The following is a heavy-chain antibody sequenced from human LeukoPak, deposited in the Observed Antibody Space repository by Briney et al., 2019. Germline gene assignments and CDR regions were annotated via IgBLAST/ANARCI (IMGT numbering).Heavy chain of an antibody. V-gene: IGHV1-69*02. CDR3: ARSPSVGQFDP. CDR1: GGTFSSYT. J-gene: IGHJ5*02. Sequence: SVKVSCKASGGTFSSYTISWVRQAPGQGLEWMGRIIPILGIANYAQKFQGRVTITADKSTSTAYMELSSLRSEDTAVYYCARSPSVGQFDPLGQGTLVTVSS. CDR2: IIPILGIA.